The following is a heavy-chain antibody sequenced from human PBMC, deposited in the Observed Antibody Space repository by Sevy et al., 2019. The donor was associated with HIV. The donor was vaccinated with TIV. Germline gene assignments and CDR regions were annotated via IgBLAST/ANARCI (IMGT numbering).Heavy chain of an antibody. Sequence: ASVKVSCKASGGTFSSYAISWVRQAPGQGLEWMGGIIPIFGTANYAQKFQGRVTITADESTSTAYMEPSSLRSEDTAVYYCARDLITGTTGGGYWGQGTLVTVSS. CDR3: ARDLITGTTGGGY. CDR1: GGTFSSYA. V-gene: IGHV1-69*13. D-gene: IGHD1-7*01. J-gene: IGHJ4*02. CDR2: IIPIFGTA.